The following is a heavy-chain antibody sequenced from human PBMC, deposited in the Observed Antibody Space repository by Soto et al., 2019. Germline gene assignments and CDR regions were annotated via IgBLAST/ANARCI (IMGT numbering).Heavy chain of an antibody. D-gene: IGHD2-2*01. CDR3: AQNQLSWATLAAFDY. V-gene: IGHV3-23*01. CDR1: GFTFSNYA. CDR2: ISGGSGDST. J-gene: IGHJ4*02. Sequence: EAQLLESGGGLVQPGGSLRLSCAASGFTFSNYAMNWGRQAPGKGLEWVSGISGGSGDSTFYADSVKGRFTISRDNSKNTLHLQMNSLRTEDTAVYYCAQNQLSWATLAAFDYWGQGTLVIVSS.